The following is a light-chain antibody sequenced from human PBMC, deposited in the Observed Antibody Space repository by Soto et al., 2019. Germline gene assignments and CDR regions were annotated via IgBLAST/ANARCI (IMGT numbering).Light chain of an antibody. Sequence: QMTQSPSSLSASVGDRVTITCRASHSITYYLSWYQQKPGRAPNLLIYAASSLQGGVPSRFSGSGSAKDFTLTISSVQPEDFASYYFQQSYRTPLTFGGGTRVEIK. CDR2: AAS. V-gene: IGKV1-39*01. J-gene: IGKJ4*02. CDR3: QQSYRTPLT. CDR1: HSITYY.